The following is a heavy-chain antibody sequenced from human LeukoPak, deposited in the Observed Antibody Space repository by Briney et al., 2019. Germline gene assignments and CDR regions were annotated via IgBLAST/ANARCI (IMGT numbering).Heavy chain of an antibody. CDR2: IDHSGST. CDR1: GGSFSGYY. Sequence: PSETLSLTCAVYGGSFSGYYWTWIRQPPGKGLEWIGEIDHSGSTNYNPSLKSRVTISVDTSKNQFSLKLSSVTAADTAVYYCARANSGWSINFDYWDQGTLSPSPQ. J-gene: IGHJ4*02. V-gene: IGHV4-34*01. CDR3: ARANSGWSINFDY. D-gene: IGHD6-19*01.